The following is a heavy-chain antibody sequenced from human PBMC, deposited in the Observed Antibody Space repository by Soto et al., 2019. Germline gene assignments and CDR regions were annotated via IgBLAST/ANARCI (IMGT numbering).Heavy chain of an antibody. CDR1: GYSFTSYW. V-gene: IGHV5-51*03. Sequence: EVQLVQSGAEVKKPGESLKISCKGSGYSFTSYWIGWVRQMPGKGLEWMGIIYPGDSDTRYSPSFQGQVTISADKSINTAYLQWSSLKASDTAMYYCAGLVRFSSSWSGGGYWGQGTLVTVSS. D-gene: IGHD6-13*01. J-gene: IGHJ4*02. CDR2: IYPGDSDT. CDR3: AGLVRFSSSWSGGGY.